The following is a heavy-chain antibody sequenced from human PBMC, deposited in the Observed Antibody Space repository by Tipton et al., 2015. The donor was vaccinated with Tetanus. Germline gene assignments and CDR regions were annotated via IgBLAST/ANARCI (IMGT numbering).Heavy chain of an antibody. CDR2: INHTGST. J-gene: IGHJ2*01. D-gene: IGHD4-23*01. CDR1: DGSFSAYY. V-gene: IGHV4-34*01. CDR3: ATMTPVDWYFDL. Sequence: GLVKPSETLSLTCDVYDGSFSAYYWTWIRQPPGKGLEWIGEINHTGSTNYNPSLRRRVTISVDTSKNQLSLKLTSVTAADTAVYYCATMTPVDWYFDLWGRGTLVTVSS.